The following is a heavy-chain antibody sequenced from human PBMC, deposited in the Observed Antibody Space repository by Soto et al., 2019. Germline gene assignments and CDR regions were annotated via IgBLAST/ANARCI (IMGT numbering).Heavy chain of an antibody. CDR1: GFTFSSYG. CDR3: ADGYNKDY. J-gene: IGHJ4*02. V-gene: IGHV3-30*03. CDR2: ISYDGSNK. D-gene: IGHD6-25*01. Sequence: QVQRVESGGGVVQPGRSLRLSCAASGFTFSSYGMHWVRQAPGKGLEWVAVISYDGSNKYYADSVKGRFTISRDNSKNTLYLQMNSLRAEDTAVYYCADGYNKDYWGQGTLVTVSS.